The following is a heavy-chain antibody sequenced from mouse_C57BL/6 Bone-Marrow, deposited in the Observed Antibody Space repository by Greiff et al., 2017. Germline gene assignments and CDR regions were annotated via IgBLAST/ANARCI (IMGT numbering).Heavy chain of an antibody. CDR3: TRYDGYCEGWFAY. CDR1: GFNIKDDY. CDR2: IDPENGDT. D-gene: IGHD2-3*01. V-gene: IGHV14-4*01. Sequence: EVQLQQSGAELVRPGASVKLSCTASGFNIKDDYMHWVKQRPEQGLEWIGWIDPENGDTEYASKFQGKATITADTSSNTAYLQLSSLTSEDTAVYYCTRYDGYCEGWFAYWGQGTLVTVSA. J-gene: IGHJ3*01.